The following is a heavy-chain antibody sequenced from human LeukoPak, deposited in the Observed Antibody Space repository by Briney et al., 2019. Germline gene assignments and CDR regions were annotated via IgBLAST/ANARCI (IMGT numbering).Heavy chain of an antibody. D-gene: IGHD3-22*01. CDR2: IYYSGST. V-gene: IGHV4-59*12. Sequence: SETLSLTCTVSGGSISSYYWSWIRQPPGKGLEWIGYIYYSGSTNYNPSLKSRVTISVDTSKNQFSLKLSSVTAADTAVYYCARGDMIVGTNWFDPWGQGTLVTVSS. J-gene: IGHJ5*02. CDR3: ARGDMIVGTNWFDP. CDR1: GGSISSYY.